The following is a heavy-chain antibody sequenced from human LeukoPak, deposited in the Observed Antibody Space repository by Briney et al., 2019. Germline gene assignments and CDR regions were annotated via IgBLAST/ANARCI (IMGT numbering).Heavy chain of an antibody. CDR2: IPYDGSNK. CDR3: ARANYGSGSYYFDY. CDR1: GFTFSSYA. V-gene: IGHV3-30-3*01. Sequence: PGRSLRLSCAASGFTFSSYAMHWVRRAPGKGLEWVAVIPYDGSNKYYADSVKGRFTISRDNSKNTLYLQMNSLRAEDTAVYYCARANYGSGSYYFDYWGQGTLVTVSS. D-gene: IGHD3-10*01. J-gene: IGHJ4*02.